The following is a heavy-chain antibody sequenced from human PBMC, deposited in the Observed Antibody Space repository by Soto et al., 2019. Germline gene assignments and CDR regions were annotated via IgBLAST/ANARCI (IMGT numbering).Heavy chain of an antibody. CDR3: ARDVVTAVAGSVNWFDH. J-gene: IGHJ5*02. CDR1: GVSLRTYA. Sequence: PXGSLRRSCAAAGVSLRTYAMHWLRRAPGKGLEWVAFIWYDGTKKFYANSVKGRSTISKDNSNNILYLQMSGLRAEDTAVYYCARDVVTAVAGSVNWFDHWGQGNLGTVSS. CDR2: IWYDGTKK. D-gene: IGHD6-19*01. V-gene: IGHV3-33*01.